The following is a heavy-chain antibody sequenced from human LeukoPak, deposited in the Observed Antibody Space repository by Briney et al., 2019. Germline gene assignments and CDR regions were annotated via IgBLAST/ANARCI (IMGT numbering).Heavy chain of an antibody. CDR2: INYDGHT. J-gene: IGHJ6*02. V-gene: IGHV4-34*01. CDR1: GESLSGNY. D-gene: IGHD3-9*01. CDR3: AVLMRHYGIDV. Sequence: SETLSLTCAVHGESLSGNYWNWIRQTPGKGPEWLGDINYDGHTNYSPSLESRLTISVDSSKNQFALTLRSVTAADAAVYYCAVLMRHYGIDVWGQGTTATVSS.